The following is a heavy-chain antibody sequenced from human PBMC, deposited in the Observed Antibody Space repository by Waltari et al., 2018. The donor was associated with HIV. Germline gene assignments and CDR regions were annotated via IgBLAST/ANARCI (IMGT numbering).Heavy chain of an antibody. Sequence: QVQLQEAGPGLVKPSQTLSLTCTVSGASISSGGYYWSWLWQPAGQGLDGMGRLYTSGNTKYNPSPKSLVTISVDTSKNQYSLKLRSVTAVDTAVYYCARSGLGEDYKGRGWFDPWGQGTLVTVSS. CDR3: ARSGLGEDYKGRGWFDP. CDR1: GASISSGGYY. J-gene: IGHJ5*02. D-gene: IGHD4-4*01. V-gene: IGHV4-61*02. CDR2: LYTSGNT.